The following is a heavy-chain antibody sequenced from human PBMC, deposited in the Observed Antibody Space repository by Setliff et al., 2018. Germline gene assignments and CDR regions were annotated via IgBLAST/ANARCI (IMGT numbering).Heavy chain of an antibody. CDR3: AKMSGFLYMDV. CDR2: IYTSWST. Sequence: SETLSLTCTVSVDAISSRHYYWSWIRQPAVKGLEWLGQIYTSWSTNYNPSLKGRANLAMDASKRPFSLKLISVTAADTAVYYCAKMSGFLYMDVCCKGTTVTVSS. V-gene: IGHV4-61*09. J-gene: IGHJ6*03. CDR1: VDAISSRHYY. D-gene: IGHD3-3*01.